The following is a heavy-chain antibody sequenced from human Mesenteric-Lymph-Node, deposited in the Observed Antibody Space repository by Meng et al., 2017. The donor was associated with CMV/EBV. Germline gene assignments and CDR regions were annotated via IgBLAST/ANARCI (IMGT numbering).Heavy chain of an antibody. J-gene: IGHJ1*01. CDR3: GYSSVWDTDH. CDR2: INKGGNGM. CDR1: GFTFKDYS. D-gene: IGHD6-19*01. V-gene: IGHV3-7*01. Sequence: GESLKISCAASGFTFKDYSMNWVRQAPGKGLEWVANINKGGNGMIYVDSVRGRYTISRDNAKNSLYLQMNSLRAEDTAVYYCGYSSVWDTDHWGQGTLVTVSS.